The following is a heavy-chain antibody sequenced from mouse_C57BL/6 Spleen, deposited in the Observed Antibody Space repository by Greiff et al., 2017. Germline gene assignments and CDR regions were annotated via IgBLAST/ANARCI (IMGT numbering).Heavy chain of an antibody. J-gene: IGHJ2*01. V-gene: IGHV1-81*01. CDR3: ARSKGTTVVAPFDY. Sequence: VQLQESGAELARPGASVKLSCKASGYTFTSYGISWVKQRTGQGLEWIGEIYPRSGNTYYNEKFKGKATLTADKSSSTAYMELRSLTSEDSAVYFCARSKGTTVVAPFDYWGQGTTLTVSS. D-gene: IGHD1-1*01. CDR2: IYPRSGNT. CDR1: GYTFTSYG.